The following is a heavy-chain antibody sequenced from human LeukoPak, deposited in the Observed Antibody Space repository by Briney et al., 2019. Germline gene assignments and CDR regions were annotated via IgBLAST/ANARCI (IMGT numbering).Heavy chain of an antibody. CDR1: EFTFSSYW. Sequence: PGGSLRLSCAASEFTFSSYWMHRVRPAPGKGQLWVSRIKNDRSTTTYADSVKGRFTISRDNAKNTLYLQMNSLRAEDTAVYYCARGLGATTCLDYWGPGTLVTVSS. CDR3: ARGLGATTCLDY. D-gene: IGHD1-26*01. V-gene: IGHV3-74*01. J-gene: IGHJ4*02. CDR2: IKNDRSTT.